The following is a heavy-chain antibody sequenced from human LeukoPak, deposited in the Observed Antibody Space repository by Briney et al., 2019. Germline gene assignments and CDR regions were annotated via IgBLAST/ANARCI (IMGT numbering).Heavy chain of an antibody. J-gene: IGHJ5*02. CDR1: GFTFSSYS. CDR2: ISSSSSYI. D-gene: IGHD4-17*01. V-gene: IGHV3-21*01. Sequence: GGSLRLSCAASGFTFSSYSMNWVRQAPGKGLEWVSSISSSSSYIYYADSVKGRFTISRDNAKNSLYLQMNSLRAEDTAVYYCARDQGNGDYETSWFDPWGQGTLVTVSS. CDR3: ARDQGNGDYETSWFDP.